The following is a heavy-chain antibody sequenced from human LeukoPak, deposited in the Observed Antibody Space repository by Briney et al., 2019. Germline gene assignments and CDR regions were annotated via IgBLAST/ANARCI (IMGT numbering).Heavy chain of an antibody. J-gene: IGHJ4*02. CDR1: GGSISSNSHY. Sequence: PSETLSLTCTVSGGSISSNSHYWGWIRQTPGKGLEWIGSIFYSGTTYYNPSLKSRVTISIDTSKNQFSLKLSSVTAADTPVYYCARHLYGESYYFWGQGTLVTVPS. CDR3: ARHLYGESYYF. D-gene: IGHD1-26*01. V-gene: IGHV4-39*01. CDR2: IFYSGTT.